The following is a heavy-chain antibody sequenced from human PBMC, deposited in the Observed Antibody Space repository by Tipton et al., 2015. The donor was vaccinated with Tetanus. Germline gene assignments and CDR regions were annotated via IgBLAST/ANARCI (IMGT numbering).Heavy chain of an antibody. V-gene: IGHV4-59*12. D-gene: IGHD2-8*02. CDR2: IFHSGST. CDR3: ARATSTGPAYNWFDP. CDR1: GDSIRRSY. Sequence: LRLSCNVSGDSIRRSYWSWIRQPPGKGLEWIGHIFHSGSTNYDPSLKSRVTMSIDRSKNQLSLKLTSVTAADTAVYYCARATSTGPAYNWFDPWGQGTLVTVSS. J-gene: IGHJ5*02.